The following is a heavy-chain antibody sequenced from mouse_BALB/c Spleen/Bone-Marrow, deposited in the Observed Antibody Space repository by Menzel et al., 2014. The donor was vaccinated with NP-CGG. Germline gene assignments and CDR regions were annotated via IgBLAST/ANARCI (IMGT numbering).Heavy chain of an antibody. CDR3: AYYRYDEGGFAF. V-gene: IGHV14-3*02. CDR2: IDPANGNT. D-gene: IGHD2-14*01. CDR1: GFNIKDTY. J-gene: IGHJ3*01. Sequence: FQLQQSGAELVKPGASVKLSCTASGFNIKDTYMHWVKQRPEQGLEWIVGIDPANGNTKYDPKFQGKATITADTSSNTAYLQLSSLTSEDTAVYYCAYYRYDEGGFAFWGQGTLVTVSA.